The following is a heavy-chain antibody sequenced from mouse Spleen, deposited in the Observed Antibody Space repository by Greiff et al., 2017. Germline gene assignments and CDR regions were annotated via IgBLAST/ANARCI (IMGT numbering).Heavy chain of an antibody. CDR2: IYPGSGST. D-gene: IGHD1-1*01. CDR1: GYTFTDYV. CDR3: ARGTTVVAPGYWYFDV. J-gene: IGHJ1*01. Sequence: QVQLKESGPELVKPGASVKMSCKASGYTFTDYVISWVKQRTGQGLEWIGEIYPGSGSTYYNEKFKGKATLTADKSSNTAYMQLSSLTSEDSAVYFCARGTTVVAPGYWYFDVWGAGTTVTVSS. V-gene: IGHV1-77*01.